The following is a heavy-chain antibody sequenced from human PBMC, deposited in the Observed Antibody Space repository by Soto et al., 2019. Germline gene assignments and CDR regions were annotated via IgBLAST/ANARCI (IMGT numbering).Heavy chain of an antibody. CDR3: ARWNEVAIIKETPYYYYGMDV. CDR2: ITPILGVT. V-gene: IGHV1-69*02. J-gene: IGHJ6*02. CDR1: GGTLNSNT. Sequence: GASVKVSCKASGGTLNSNTITWVRQAPGQRLEWVGKITPILGVTTYAQRFQGRVTITADKSTSTVYMDLSGLRSEDSAVYYCARWNEVAIIKETPYYYYGMDVWGQGTTVTVSS. D-gene: IGHD5-12*01.